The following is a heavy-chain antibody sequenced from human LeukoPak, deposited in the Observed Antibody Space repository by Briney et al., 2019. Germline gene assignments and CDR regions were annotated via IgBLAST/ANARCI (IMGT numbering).Heavy chain of an antibody. V-gene: IGHV3-43*02. Sequence: GGSLRLSCAASGFTFDDYGMHWVRQAPGKGLEWVSLISGGSGSTYYADSVKGRFTISRDNSKNSLYLQMNSLRTEDTALYYCAKDQAAAGTYYYYYMDVWGKGTPVTVSS. CDR3: AKDQAAAGTYYYYYMDV. D-gene: IGHD6-13*01. CDR2: ISGGSGST. J-gene: IGHJ6*03. CDR1: GFTFDDYG.